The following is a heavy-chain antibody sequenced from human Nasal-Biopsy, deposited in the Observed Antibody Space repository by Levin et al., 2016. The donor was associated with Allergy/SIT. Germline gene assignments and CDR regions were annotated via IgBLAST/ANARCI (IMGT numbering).Heavy chain of an antibody. CDR1: GFTFSIYG. CDR3: ARERGIESSDRVYDYGMDV. Sequence: GGSLRLSCTASGFTFSIYGMHWVRQSPGKGLEWVAVMWYDGSDKYYADSVKGRLTISRDNSKNTLYLQMDSLRAEDTAVYYCARERGIESSDRVYDYGMDVWGQGTTVTVSS. CDR2: MWYDGSDK. D-gene: IGHD5/OR15-5a*01. V-gene: IGHV3-33*01. J-gene: IGHJ6*02.